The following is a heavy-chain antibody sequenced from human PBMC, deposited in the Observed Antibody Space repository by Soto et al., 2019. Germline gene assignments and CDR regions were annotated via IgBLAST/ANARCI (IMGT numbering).Heavy chain of an antibody. D-gene: IGHD1-26*01. CDR2: TYYRSKWYS. Sequence: SQTLSLTCAISGDSVSSNSATWNWIRQSPSRGLEWLGRTYYRSKWYSDYAVSVKSRITINSDTSKNQLSLQLNSVTPEDTAVYYCARAAYSGSYRGYFDYWGQGTLVTVSS. V-gene: IGHV6-1*01. CDR1: GDSVSSNSAT. J-gene: IGHJ4*02. CDR3: ARAAYSGSYRGYFDY.